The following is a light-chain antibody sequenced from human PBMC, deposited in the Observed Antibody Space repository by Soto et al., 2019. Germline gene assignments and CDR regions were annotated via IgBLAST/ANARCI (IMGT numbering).Light chain of an antibody. V-gene: IGKV3-20*01. J-gene: IGKJ2*01. CDR2: HAS. CDR3: QQYGTSPPVYA. CDR1: QSVSNTY. Sequence: EIVLTQSPGTLSLSPGERATLSCRTSQSVSNTYLAWYQQKPGQAPRLLIYHASSRATGIPDRLSGSGSGTDFTLTISRLEPEDFAVYYCQQYGTSPPVYAFGQGTKLEI.